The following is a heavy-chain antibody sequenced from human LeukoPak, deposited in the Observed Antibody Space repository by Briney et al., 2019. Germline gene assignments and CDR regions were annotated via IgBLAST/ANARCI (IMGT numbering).Heavy chain of an antibody. J-gene: IGHJ4*02. D-gene: IGHD4-17*01. Sequence: GGSLRLSCAASGFTVSSNYMSWVRQAPGKGLEWVSVIYSGGSTYYADSVKGRFTISRDNSKNTLFLQMNSLRAEDTAVYYCARRGESASYGDYRFDYWGQGTLVTVSS. V-gene: IGHV3-53*01. CDR2: IYSGGST. CDR3: ARRGESASYGDYRFDY. CDR1: GFTVSSNY.